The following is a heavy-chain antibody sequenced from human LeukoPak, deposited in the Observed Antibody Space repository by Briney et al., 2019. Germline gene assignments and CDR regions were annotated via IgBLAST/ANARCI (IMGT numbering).Heavy chain of an antibody. J-gene: IGHJ4*02. CDR3: AREDCGGDCYADY. V-gene: IGHV4-39*02. CDR2: IYYSGGT. Sequence: SETLSLTCTVSGGSISSSSYYWGWIRQPPGKGLEWIGSIYYSGGTYYNPSLKSRVTISVDTSKNQFSLKLSSVTAADTAVYYCAREDCGGDCYADYWGQETLVTVSS. CDR1: GGSISSSSYY. D-gene: IGHD2-21*02.